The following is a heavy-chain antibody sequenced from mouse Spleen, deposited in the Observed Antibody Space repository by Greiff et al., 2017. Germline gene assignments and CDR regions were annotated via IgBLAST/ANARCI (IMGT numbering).Heavy chain of an antibody. J-gene: IGHJ3*01. CDR3: SSQYDYPWFAY. V-gene: IGHV5-9*01. Sequence: EVHLVESGGGLVKPGGSLKLSCAASGFTFSSYTMSWVRQTPEKRLEWVATINGGGGNTYFPDSVKGRFTISRDSAKNTLYLQMSSLRSEDTALYYCSSQYDYPWFAYWGQGTLVTVSA. CDR2: INGGGGNT. D-gene: IGHD2-4*01. CDR1: GFTFSSYT.